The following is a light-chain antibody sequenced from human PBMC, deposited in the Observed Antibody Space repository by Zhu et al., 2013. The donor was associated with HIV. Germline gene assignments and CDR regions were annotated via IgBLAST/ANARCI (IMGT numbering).Light chain of an antibody. CDR3: QTWDASIAV. J-gene: IGLJ1*01. CDR1: DLRDKH. V-gene: IGLV3-1*01. Sequence: SYELSQPPSVSVSPGQTATVTCSGHDLRDKHVYWYQQRPGLSPILVIYHSIRRPSGIPERFSGSNSWNGATLTISGTQAMDEADYYCQTWDASIAVFGPGTKVTVL. CDR2: HSI.